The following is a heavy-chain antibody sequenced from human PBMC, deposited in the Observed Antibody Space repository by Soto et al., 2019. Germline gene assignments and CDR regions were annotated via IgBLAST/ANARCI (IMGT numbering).Heavy chain of an antibody. J-gene: IGHJ5*02. CDR3: ATMTVVAEETWFDP. CDR1: GYTFTSYG. Sequence: SVKVSCKASGYTFTSYGISWVRQAPGQGLEWMGRIIPILGIANYAQKFQGRVTITADKSTSTAYMELSSLRSKDTAVYYCATMTVVAEETWFDPWGQGTLVTVSS. V-gene: IGHV1-69*04. CDR2: IIPILGIA. D-gene: IGHD2-15*01.